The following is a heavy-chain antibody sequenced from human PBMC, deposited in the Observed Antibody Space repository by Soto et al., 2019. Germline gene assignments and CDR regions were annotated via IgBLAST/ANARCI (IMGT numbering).Heavy chain of an antibody. D-gene: IGHD2-2*01. CDR1: GFTFSSYA. Sequence: GGSLRLSCAASGFTFSSYAMSWVRQAPGKGLEWVSAISGSGGSTYYADSVKGRFTISRDNSKNTLYLQMNSLRAEDTAVYYCAKGGYCSSTSCPKAGYGMDVWGQATTVTVSS. CDR2: ISGSGGST. J-gene: IGHJ6*02. CDR3: AKGGYCSSTSCPKAGYGMDV. V-gene: IGHV3-23*01.